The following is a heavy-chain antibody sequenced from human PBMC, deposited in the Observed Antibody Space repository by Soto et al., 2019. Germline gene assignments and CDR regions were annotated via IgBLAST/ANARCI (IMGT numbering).Heavy chain of an antibody. D-gene: IGHD6-19*01. J-gene: IGHJ1*01. CDR2: IIPIFGTA. CDR1: GGTFSSYA. CDR3: ARAGSIAVAGTLAEYLQH. Sequence: GASVKVSCKASGGTFSSYAISWVRQAPGQGLEWMGGIIPIFGTANYAQKFQGRVTITADESTSTAYMELSSLRSEDTAVYYCARAGSIAVAGTLAEYLQHWGQGTLVTFSS. V-gene: IGHV1-69*13.